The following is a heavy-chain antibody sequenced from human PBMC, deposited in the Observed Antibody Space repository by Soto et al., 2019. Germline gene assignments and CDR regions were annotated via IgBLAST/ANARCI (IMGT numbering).Heavy chain of an antibody. CDR2: IYTSESST. CDR3: AKNSGAYCRSNSCYDFDS. CDR1: GFTFSNYA. V-gene: IGHV3-23*05. Sequence: GGSLRLSCAASGFTFSNYAMTWVRQAPGKGLEWVSDIYTSESSTYYADSVKGRFTISRDNSKNTLYLQMNSLRAEDTAVYYCAKNSGAYCRSNSCYDFDSWGQGTLVTVSS. J-gene: IGHJ4*02. D-gene: IGHD2-2*01.